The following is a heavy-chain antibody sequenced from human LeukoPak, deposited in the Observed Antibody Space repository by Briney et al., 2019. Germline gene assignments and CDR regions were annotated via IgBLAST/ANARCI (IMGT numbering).Heavy chain of an antibody. V-gene: IGHV3-33*06. CDR3: AKGSYYDFWSGSTHFDY. CDR2: IWYGGTNK. J-gene: IGHJ4*02. Sequence: GGSLRLSCAASGFTFSSYGMHWVRQAPGKGLEWVAVIWYGGTNKYYADSVKGRFTISRDNSKNTLYLQMNSLRAEDTAVYYCAKGSYYDFWSGSTHFDYWGQGTLVTVSS. D-gene: IGHD3-3*01. CDR1: GFTFSSYG.